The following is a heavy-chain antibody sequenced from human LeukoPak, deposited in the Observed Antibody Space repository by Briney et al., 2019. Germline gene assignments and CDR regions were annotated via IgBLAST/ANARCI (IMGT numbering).Heavy chain of an antibody. D-gene: IGHD3-22*01. V-gene: IGHV1-24*01. CDR3: AGYYFSHFDY. J-gene: IGHJ4*02. Sequence: ASVKVSCKASGYTFTSYGISWVRQAPGQGLEWMGGFDPEDGETIYAQKFQGRVTMTEDTSTDTAYMELSSLRSEDTAVYYCAGYYFSHFDYWGQGTLVTVSS. CDR1: GYTFTSYG. CDR2: FDPEDGET.